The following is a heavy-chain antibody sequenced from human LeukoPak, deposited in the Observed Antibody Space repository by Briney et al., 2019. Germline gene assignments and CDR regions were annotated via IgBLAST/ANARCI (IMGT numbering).Heavy chain of an antibody. V-gene: IGHV4-39*07. CDR1: GGSISSSSYY. Sequence: SETLSLTCTVSGGSISSSSYYWGWIRQPPGKGLEWIGSIYHSGSTYDNPSLKSRVTISVDTSKNQFSLKLSSVTAADTAVYYCALQSQYYYDSSGYYSFDYWGQGTLVTVSS. J-gene: IGHJ4*02. CDR2: IYHSGST. CDR3: ALQSQYYYDSSGYYSFDY. D-gene: IGHD3-22*01.